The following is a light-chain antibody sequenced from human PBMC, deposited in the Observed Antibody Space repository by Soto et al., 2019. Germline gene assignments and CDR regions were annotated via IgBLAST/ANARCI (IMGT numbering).Light chain of an antibody. J-gene: IGLJ2*01. CDR2: EVS. CDR1: SSDVGGYNY. CDR3: SSYAGFNI. V-gene: IGLV2-14*01. Sequence: QSVLTQPASVSGSPGQSITISCTGTSSDVGGYNYVSWYQQHPGKAPKLMIYEVSNRPSGVSNRFSGSKSGNTASLTISGLQAEDEADYYCSSYAGFNIFGAGTKLTVL.